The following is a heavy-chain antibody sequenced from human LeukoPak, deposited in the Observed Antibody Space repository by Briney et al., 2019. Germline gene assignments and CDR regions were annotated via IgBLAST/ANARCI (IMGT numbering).Heavy chain of an antibody. Sequence: GGSLRLSCAASGFTFTNYALSWVRQAPGRGLEWVSGISDSGGSTYYADSVKGRFTISRDNSKNTMYLQMNSLRAEDTAVYFCARGTNFDFWGQGTLVTVSS. D-gene: IGHD2-8*01. J-gene: IGHJ4*02. CDR3: ARGTNFDF. CDR1: GFTFTNYA. V-gene: IGHV3-23*01. CDR2: ISDSGGST.